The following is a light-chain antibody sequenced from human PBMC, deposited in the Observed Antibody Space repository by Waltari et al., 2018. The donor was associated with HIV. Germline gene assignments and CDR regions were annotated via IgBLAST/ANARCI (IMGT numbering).Light chain of an antibody. CDR1: QNVYNN. J-gene: IGKJ2*01. CDR2: GAS. CDR3: QQYKDWPPSP. Sequence: ILVTQSPATMSVSPGERATLSCKTSQNVYNNLAWYQHKPGLAPRLLMSGASTRARDVPPRFTGSGSGTEFTLTINSLLPEDVAVYYCQQYKDWPPSPFGQGTKVDIK. V-gene: IGKV3-15*01.